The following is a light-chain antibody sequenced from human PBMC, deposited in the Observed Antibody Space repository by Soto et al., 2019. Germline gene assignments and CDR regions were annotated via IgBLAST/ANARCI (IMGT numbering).Light chain of an antibody. Sequence: DIVLTQSPLSLPVTPGEPASISCRSSQSLLQSNGNNHVDWYLQRPGQSPQLLRYLASSRASGVADRFSGSGSGTEFSLEISRVEAEDFGVYYCLQAAQSPLTFGQGTRLEIK. J-gene: IGKJ5*01. CDR1: QSLLQSNGNNH. CDR2: LAS. CDR3: LQAAQSPLT. V-gene: IGKV2-28*01.